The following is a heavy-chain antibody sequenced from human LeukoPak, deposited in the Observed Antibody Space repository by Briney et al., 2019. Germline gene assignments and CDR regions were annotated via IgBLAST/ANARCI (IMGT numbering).Heavy chain of an antibody. J-gene: IGHJ4*02. CDR3: ARRDGTVDFDY. CDR1: GGSFSGYY. CDR2: INHSGST. D-gene: IGHD4-11*01. V-gene: IGHV4-34*01. Sequence: SETLSLTCAVYGGSFSGYYWSWIRQPPGKGLEWIGEINHSGSTNYNPSLKSRVTISVDTSKNQFSLKLSSVTAADTAVYYCARRDGTVDFDYWGQGTLVTVSS.